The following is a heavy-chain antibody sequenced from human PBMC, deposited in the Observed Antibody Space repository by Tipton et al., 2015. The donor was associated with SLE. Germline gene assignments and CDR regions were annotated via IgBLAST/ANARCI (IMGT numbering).Heavy chain of an antibody. Sequence: TLSLTCTVSGYSISSGHYWGWVRQPPGKGLEWIGSLYQTATTDYNPSLKSRVSISVDTSKNQFSLKLSSVTAADTAVYYCARIGQWLIQGYFDLWGRGTLVTVSS. CDR2: LYQTATT. J-gene: IGHJ2*01. V-gene: IGHV4-38-2*02. D-gene: IGHD6-19*01. CDR3: ARIGQWLIQGYFDL. CDR1: GYSISSGHY.